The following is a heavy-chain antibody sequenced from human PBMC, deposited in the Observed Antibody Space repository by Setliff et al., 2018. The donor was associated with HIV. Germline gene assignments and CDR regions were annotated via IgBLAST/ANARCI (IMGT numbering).Heavy chain of an antibody. D-gene: IGHD4-4*01. V-gene: IGHV1-46*01. CDR3: ARALYTNLAHFDY. CDR1: GYIFTDYA. Sequence: ASVKVSCKASGYIFTDYALNWVRQAPGQGLEWMGIINPSGGSTSYAQKFQGRVTMTSDTSTSTVYMELSSLRSEDTAVYYCARALYTNLAHFDYLGQGTLVTLSS. CDR2: INPSGGST. J-gene: IGHJ4*02.